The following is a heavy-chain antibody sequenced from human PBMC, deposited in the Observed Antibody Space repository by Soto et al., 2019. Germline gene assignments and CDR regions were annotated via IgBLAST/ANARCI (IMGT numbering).Heavy chain of an antibody. CDR1: GGTFSSYA. D-gene: IGHD6-13*01. CDR3: ARGIAAAGPTYYYYGMDV. Sequence: SVQVSCKASGGTFSSYAISWVRQAPGQGLEWMGGIIPIFGTANYAQKFQGRVTITADEATSTAYMELSSLRSEDTAVYYCARGIAAAGPTYYYYGMDVWGQGTTVTVSS. CDR2: IIPIFGTA. V-gene: IGHV1-69*13. J-gene: IGHJ6*02.